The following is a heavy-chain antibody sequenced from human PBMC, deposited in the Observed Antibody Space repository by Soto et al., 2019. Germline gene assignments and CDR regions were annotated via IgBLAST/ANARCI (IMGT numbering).Heavy chain of an antibody. V-gene: IGHV3-15*07. D-gene: IGHD6-19*01. J-gene: IGHJ3*02. CDR1: GFTFSNAW. CDR3: TTGVKYSSGWKGAFDI. CDR2: IKSKTDGGTA. Sequence: VQLVESGGGLVQPGGSLRLSCAASGFTFSNAWMNWVRQAPGKGLEWVGRIKSKTDGGTADYGAPVKGRFTMSRDDAENTLYLQMNSLKTEDTAIYYCTTGVKYSSGWKGAFDIWGQGTMVTVSP.